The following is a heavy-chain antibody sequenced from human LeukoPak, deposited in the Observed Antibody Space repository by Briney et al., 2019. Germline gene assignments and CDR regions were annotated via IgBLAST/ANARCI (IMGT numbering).Heavy chain of an antibody. J-gene: IGHJ4*02. Sequence: SETLSLTSTVAGGSISSRSYYWGRIRQPPGKGLEWIGSIYYSGSTYYNPSLKSRVTISVDTSKNQFSLKLSSVTAADTAVYYCARHPRKGIAASGPFFDYWGQGTLVTVSS. V-gene: IGHV4-39*01. CDR3: ARHPRKGIAASGPFFDY. CDR2: IYYSGST. D-gene: IGHD6-13*01. CDR1: GGSISSRSYY.